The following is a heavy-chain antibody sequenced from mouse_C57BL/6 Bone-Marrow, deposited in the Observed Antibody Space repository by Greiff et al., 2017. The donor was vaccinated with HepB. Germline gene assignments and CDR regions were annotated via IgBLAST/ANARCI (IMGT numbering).Heavy chain of an antibody. CDR3: ARSPYGNPWYFDV. CDR1: GYTFTSYW. D-gene: IGHD2-10*02. J-gene: IGHJ1*03. Sequence: QVQLQQSGAELAKPGASVKLSCKASGYTFTSYWMHWVKQRPGQGLEWIGYINPSSGYTKYNQKFKDKATLTADKSSSTAYMQLSSLTYEDSAVYYCARSPYGNPWYFDVWGTGTTVTVSS. V-gene: IGHV1-7*01. CDR2: INPSSGYT.